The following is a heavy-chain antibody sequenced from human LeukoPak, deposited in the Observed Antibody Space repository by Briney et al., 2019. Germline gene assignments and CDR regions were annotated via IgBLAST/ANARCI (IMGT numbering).Heavy chain of an antibody. D-gene: IGHD5-18*01. J-gene: IGHJ6*03. CDR2: IKQDGSEK. V-gene: IGHV3-7*04. CDR1: GLTFNKYW. CDR3: ARVKSGYSYGPHYYYYYYMDV. Sequence: GGSLRLSCEASGLTFNKYWMTWVRQAPGKGLEWVANIKQDGSEKNYVDSVKGRFTISRDNAKNSLYLQMNSLRAEDTAVYYCARVKSGYSYGPHYYYYYYMDVWGKGTTVTVSS.